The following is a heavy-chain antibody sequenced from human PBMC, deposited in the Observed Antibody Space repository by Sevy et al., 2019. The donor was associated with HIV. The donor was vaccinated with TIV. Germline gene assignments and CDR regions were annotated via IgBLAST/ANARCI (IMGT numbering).Heavy chain of an antibody. CDR1: GFTFSNYG. J-gene: IGHJ6*02. V-gene: IGHV3-30*02. D-gene: IGHD2-2*01. Sequence: GGSLRLSCAASGFTFSNYGMHWVRQAPGKGLEWVAFIRFDATIKYYRDSVKGRLTISRDNCKSILYLQMNSLRAEETAVYCGAKVLRIVEIPAAIDYYYGMDVWGQGTTVTVSS. CDR2: IRFDATIK. CDR3: AKVLRIVEIPAAIDYYYGMDV.